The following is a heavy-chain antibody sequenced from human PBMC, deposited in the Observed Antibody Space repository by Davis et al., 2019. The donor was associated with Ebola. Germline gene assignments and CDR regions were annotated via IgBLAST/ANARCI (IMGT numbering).Heavy chain of an antibody. CDR3: ARDRWYSSGGVYHYYGMDV. Sequence: PGGSLRLSCAASGFTFSSYSMTWVRQAPGKGLEWVANINQNGSEKDYVDSVKGRFTISRDNGKNSMYLQMNSLRAEDTAVYYCARDRWYSSGGVYHYYGMDVWGEGTTVTVSS. V-gene: IGHV3-7*01. J-gene: IGHJ6*04. CDR2: INQNGSEK. CDR1: GFTFSSYS. D-gene: IGHD6-19*01.